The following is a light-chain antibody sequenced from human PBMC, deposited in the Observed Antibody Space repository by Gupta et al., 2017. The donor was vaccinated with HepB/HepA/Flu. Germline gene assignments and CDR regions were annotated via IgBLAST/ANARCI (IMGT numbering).Light chain of an antibody. J-gene: IGKJ1*01. CDR2: GAS. CDR1: QSVSNN. V-gene: IGKV3-15*01. CDR3: QQYNNWPPWT. Sequence: EIVMTQSPATLSVSPGERITLSCRASQSVSNNLAWYQQKPGQPPRLLIYGASNRATDIPARFSGSGSGTEFTLTISSLRSEDFAVYFCQQYNNWPPWTFGQGTRVEMK.